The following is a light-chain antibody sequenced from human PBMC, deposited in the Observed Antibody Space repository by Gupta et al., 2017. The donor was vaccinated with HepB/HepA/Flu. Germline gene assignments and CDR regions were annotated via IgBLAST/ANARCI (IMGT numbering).Light chain of an antibody. V-gene: IGKV3-11*01. Sequence: EIVLTQSPATLSLSPGERATLSCRASQSVSSCLAWYQQKPGQAPRLLIYDASNRATGIPARFSGSGSGTYFTLTISSLEPEDFAVYYCQQRSNWPLTFGGGTKVEIK. CDR2: DAS. CDR1: QSVSSC. J-gene: IGKJ4*01. CDR3: QQRSNWPLT.